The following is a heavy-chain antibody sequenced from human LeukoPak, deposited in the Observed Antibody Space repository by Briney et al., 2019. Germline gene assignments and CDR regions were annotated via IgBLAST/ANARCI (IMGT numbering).Heavy chain of an antibody. J-gene: IGHJ6*04. V-gene: IGHV1-24*01. Sequence: GASVKVSCKASGYTFTGYYMHWVRQAPGKGLEWMGGFDPEDGETIYAQKFRGRVTMTEDTSTDTAYMELSSLRSEDTAVYYCATSTTSTSCPHCYGMDVWGKGTTVTVSS. CDR3: ATSTTSTSCPHCYGMDV. D-gene: IGHD2-2*01. CDR2: FDPEDGET. CDR1: GYTFTGYY.